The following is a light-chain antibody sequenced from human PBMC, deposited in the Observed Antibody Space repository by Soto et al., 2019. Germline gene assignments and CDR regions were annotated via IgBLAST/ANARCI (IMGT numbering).Light chain of an antibody. CDR1: QSIANY. Sequence: DIQMTQTPSSLSASVGDRVAITCRASQSIANYLNWYQQNPGKAPTLLIYAASNLRSGVPSRCSGSASGTDFTLTVSSLHPEDFATYYCQQSYNAPRTFGQGTRLEIK. J-gene: IGKJ2*01. V-gene: IGKV1-39*01. CDR2: AAS. CDR3: QQSYNAPRT.